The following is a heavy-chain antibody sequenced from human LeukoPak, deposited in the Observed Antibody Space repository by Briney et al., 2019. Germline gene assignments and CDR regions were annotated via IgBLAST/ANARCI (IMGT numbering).Heavy chain of an antibody. J-gene: IGHJ4*02. CDR3: AKDLSWWAAVDF. CDR1: GFTVSTNA. D-gene: IGHD2-15*01. CDR2: IGGDGRT. V-gene: IGHV3-23*01. Sequence: GGSLRLPCAASGFTVSTNAMSWVRQAPGRGLEWISGIGGDGRTHYADSVRGRFTISRDNSKNTVHLQMNSLRVDDTAVYYCAKDLSWWAAVDFWGQGILVTVSS.